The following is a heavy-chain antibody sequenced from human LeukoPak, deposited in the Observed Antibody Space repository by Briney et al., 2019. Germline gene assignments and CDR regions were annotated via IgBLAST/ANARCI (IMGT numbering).Heavy chain of an antibody. J-gene: IGHJ4*02. D-gene: IGHD1-1*01. CDR2: IIPIFGTA. V-gene: IGHV1-69*06. CDR3: ARDLSGDVLTAPFDY. CDR1: GGTFSSYA. Sequence: SVKVSCKASGGTFSSYALSWVRQAPGQGLEWMGGIIPIFGTANYAQKFQGRVTITADKSTSTAYMELSSLRSEDTAVYYCARDLSGDVLTAPFDYWGQGTLVTVSS.